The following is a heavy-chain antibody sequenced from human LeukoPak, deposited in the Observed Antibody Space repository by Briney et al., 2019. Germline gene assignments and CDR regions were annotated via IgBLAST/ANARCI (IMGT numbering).Heavy chain of an antibody. V-gene: IGHV4-30-4*01. CDR2: IFYLGST. Sequence: SQTLSLTCTVSGGSISSGNFYWSWIRQPPGKGLEWIGYIFYLGSTYYNLSLKSRVTMSVDTSMNQFSLILRSVTAADTAVYYCARKYPDHWFDPWGQGTLVTVSS. CDR1: GGSISSGNFY. J-gene: IGHJ5*02. D-gene: IGHD6-6*01. CDR3: ARKYPDHWFDP.